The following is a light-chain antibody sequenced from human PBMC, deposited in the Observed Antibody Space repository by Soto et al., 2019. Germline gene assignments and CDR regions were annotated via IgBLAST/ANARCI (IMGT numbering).Light chain of an antibody. J-gene: IGKJ1*01. CDR2: GAS. V-gene: IGKV3-20*01. CDR1: QSVSNNY. CDR3: QQYGSSGT. Sequence: IVLTLSPGTLSLSQGERATLSCRASQSVSNNYLAWYQQKPGQAPRLLIYGASNRATGIPDRFSGSGSGTDFTLTISRLEPEDFAVYYCQQYGSSGTFGQVTKVDI.